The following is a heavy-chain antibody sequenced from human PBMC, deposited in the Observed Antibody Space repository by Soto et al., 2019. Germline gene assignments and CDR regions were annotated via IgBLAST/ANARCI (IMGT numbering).Heavy chain of an antibody. CDR2: ISYDGSNK. D-gene: IGHD3-9*01. CDR1: GFTFSSYG. CDR3: AKDPLYDILTGYPDY. V-gene: IGHV3-30*18. J-gene: IGHJ4*02. Sequence: PGGSLRLSCAASGFTFSSYGMHWVRQAPGKGLEWVAVISYDGSNKYYADSVKGRFTISRDNSKNTLYLQMNSLRAEDTAVYYCAKDPLYDILTGYPDYWGQGTLVTVSS.